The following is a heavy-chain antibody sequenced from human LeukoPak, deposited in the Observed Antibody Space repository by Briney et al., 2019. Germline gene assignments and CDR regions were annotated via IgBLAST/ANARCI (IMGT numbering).Heavy chain of an antibody. CDR3: AREGGSLGMMYYYYYMDV. CDR2: ISSSGSTI. Sequence: GGSLRLSCAASGFTFSSYWMSWVRQAPGKGLEWVSYISSSGSTIYYADSVKGRFTISRDNAKNSLYLQMNSLRAEDTAVYYCAREGGSLGMMYYYYYMDVWGKGTTVTISS. J-gene: IGHJ6*03. D-gene: IGHD1-26*01. V-gene: IGHV3-48*04. CDR1: GFTFSSYW.